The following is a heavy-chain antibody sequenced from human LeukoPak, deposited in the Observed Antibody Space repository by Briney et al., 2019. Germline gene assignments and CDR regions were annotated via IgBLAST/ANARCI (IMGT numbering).Heavy chain of an antibody. Sequence: WGSLRLSCAASGFTVSSNYMSWVRQAPGKGLEWVSVIYSGGSTYYADSVKGRFTISRDNSKNTLYLQMNSLRAEDTAVYYCARARRDSSGYYYFDYWGQGTLVTVSS. CDR2: IYSGGST. J-gene: IGHJ4*02. CDR3: ARARRDSSGYYYFDY. D-gene: IGHD3-22*01. CDR1: GFTVSSNY. V-gene: IGHV3-53*01.